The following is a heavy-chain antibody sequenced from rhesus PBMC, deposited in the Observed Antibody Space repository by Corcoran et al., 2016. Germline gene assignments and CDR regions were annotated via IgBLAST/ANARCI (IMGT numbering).Heavy chain of an antibody. CDR1: WFSLTTSCMG. V-gene: IGHV2-174*01. J-gene: IGHJ4*01. CDR3: ARARRWLAVNYFDY. D-gene: IGHD6-37*01. CDR2: IYWDDDK. Sequence: QVTLKESGPALVKPTQTLTLTCTFSWFSLTTSCMGVGCIRHPPGKALEWLALIYWDDDKRYSTSLKCRLTISKDTSKNQVVLTMTNMDPVDTATYYCARARRWLAVNYFDYWGQGVLVTVSS.